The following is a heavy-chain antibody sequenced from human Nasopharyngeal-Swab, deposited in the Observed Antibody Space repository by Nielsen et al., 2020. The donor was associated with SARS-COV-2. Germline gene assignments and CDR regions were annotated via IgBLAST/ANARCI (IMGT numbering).Heavy chain of an antibody. CDR1: GFTFSDYY. J-gene: IGHJ3*02. V-gene: IGHV3-11*04. CDR3: AREVPYSGHDDAFDI. Sequence: GESPKIPCVASGFTFSDYYMAWIRQAPGKGLEWVSYISTSGTTTDSADPVKGRFTISRDNAKNSLYLQMNSLRAEDTAVYYCAREVPYSGHDDAFDIWGQGTMVTVSA. CDR2: ISTSGTTT. D-gene: IGHD5-12*01.